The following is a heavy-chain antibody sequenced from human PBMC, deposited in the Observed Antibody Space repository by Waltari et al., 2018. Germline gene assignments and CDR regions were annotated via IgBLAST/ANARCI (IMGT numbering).Heavy chain of an antibody. V-gene: IGHV4-59*08. CDR2: IYYSGST. CDR1: GGSISSYY. J-gene: IGHJ4*02. D-gene: IGHD3-3*01. CDR3: AIHQTYYDFWSGYYIGYFDY. Sequence: QVQLQESGPGLVKPSETLPLTCTVSGGSISSYYWSWIRQPPGKGLEWIGYIYYSGSTNYNPSLKSRVTISVDTSKNQFSLKLSSVTAADTAVYYCAIHQTYYDFWSGYYIGYFDYWGQGTLVTVSS.